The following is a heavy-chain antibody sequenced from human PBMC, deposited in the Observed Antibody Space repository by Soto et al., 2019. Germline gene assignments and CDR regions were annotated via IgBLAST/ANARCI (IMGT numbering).Heavy chain of an antibody. CDR2: ISSSSTI. CDR1: GFTFSSYS. Sequence: HPGGSLRLSCAASGFTFSSYSMNWVRQAPGKGLEWVSYISSSSTIYYADSVKGRFTISRDNAKNSLYLQMNSLRAEDTAVYYCASIYSSSWYDKAGNWFDPWGQGTLVTVSS. CDR3: ASIYSSSWYDKAGNWFDP. D-gene: IGHD6-13*01. J-gene: IGHJ5*02. V-gene: IGHV3-48*01.